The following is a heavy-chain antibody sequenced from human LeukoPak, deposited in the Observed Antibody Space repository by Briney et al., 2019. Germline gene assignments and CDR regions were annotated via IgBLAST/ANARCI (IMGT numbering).Heavy chain of an antibody. D-gene: IGHD2-8*01. CDR1: GFSISSGYY. V-gene: IGHV4-61*01. CDR2: LSYSGDT. CDR3: ARNFRLYAIGSDYFDI. Sequence: PSETLSLTCTVSGFSISSGYYWGWIRQSPGKGLEWVGFLSYSGDTNYNPSLKSRVTISSDTSNNQVSLKVTSVNAADTAVYYCARNFRLYAIGSDYFDIWGQGTPVTVSS. J-gene: IGHJ4*02.